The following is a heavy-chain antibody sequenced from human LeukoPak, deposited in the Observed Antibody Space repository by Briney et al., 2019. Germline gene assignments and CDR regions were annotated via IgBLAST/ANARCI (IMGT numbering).Heavy chain of an antibody. J-gene: IGHJ4*02. CDR2: IYYSGST. CDR3: AREGLSSSDYDY. V-gene: IGHV4-30-4*01. D-gene: IGHD3-22*01. Sequence: SETLSLTCTVSGGSISSYYWSWIRQPPGKGLEWIGYIYYSGSTYYNPSLKSRVTISVDTSKNQFSLKLSSVTAADTAVYYCAREGLSSSDYDYWGQGTLVTVSS. CDR1: GGSISSYY.